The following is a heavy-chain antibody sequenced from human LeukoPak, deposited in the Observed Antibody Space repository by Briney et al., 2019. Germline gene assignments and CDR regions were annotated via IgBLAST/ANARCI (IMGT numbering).Heavy chain of an antibody. V-gene: IGHV1-2*06. CDR3: AISSIGRDEHY. D-gene: IGHD5/OR15-5a*01. J-gene: IGHJ4*02. CDR1: GYTFSGYF. Sequence: ASVKVSCKASGYTFSGYFTHWVRQAPGQGLEWVGRTNRNSGGTNYAQKFQGRVTMTRDTSTSTAYMELSSLRSDDTAVYYCAISSIGRDEHYWGQGTLVTVSS. CDR2: TNRNSGGT.